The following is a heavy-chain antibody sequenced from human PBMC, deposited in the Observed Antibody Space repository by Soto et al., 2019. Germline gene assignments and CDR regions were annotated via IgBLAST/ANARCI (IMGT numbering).Heavy chain of an antibody. D-gene: IGHD3-3*01. Sequence: EVQLVESGGGLVKPGGSLRLSCAASGFTFSNAWMNWVRQAPGKGLEWVGRIKSKTDGGTTDYAAPVKGRFTISRDDSKNTLYLQMNSLKTEDPAVYYCTPVKDYDFWSGYANYYGMDVWGQGTTVTVSS. CDR1: GFTFSNAW. CDR3: TPVKDYDFWSGYANYYGMDV. V-gene: IGHV3-15*07. CDR2: IKSKTDGGTT. J-gene: IGHJ6*02.